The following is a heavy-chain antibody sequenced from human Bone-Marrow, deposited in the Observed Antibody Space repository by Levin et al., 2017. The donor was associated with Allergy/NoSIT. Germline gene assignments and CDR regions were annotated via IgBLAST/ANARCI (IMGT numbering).Heavy chain of an antibody. Sequence: GGSLRLSCAASGFTFSNAWMSWVRQAPGKGLEWVGRIKSKTNGGTTDYAAPVKGRFTISRDDSKNTLYLQMNSLRVEDTAVYYCASALPQRAFDIWGQGTMVTVSS. J-gene: IGHJ3*02. V-gene: IGHV3-15*01. CDR2: IKSKTNGGTT. CDR1: GFTFSNAW. CDR3: ASALPQRAFDI.